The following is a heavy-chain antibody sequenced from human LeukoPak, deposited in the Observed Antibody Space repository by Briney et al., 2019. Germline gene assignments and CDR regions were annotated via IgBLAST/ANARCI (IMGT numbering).Heavy chain of an antibody. CDR3: VTKEPSTSGWSY. CDR2: IYSSGST. Sequence: GGSLRLSCAASGFPVSSNYMNWVRQAPGKGLEWVSVIYSSGSTSYADSVKGRFTISRDNAENSVYLQMNDLRAEDTGVYYCVTKEPSTSGWSYWGQGTLVTVSS. D-gene: IGHD6-19*01. J-gene: IGHJ4*02. V-gene: IGHV3-53*01. CDR1: GFPVSSNY.